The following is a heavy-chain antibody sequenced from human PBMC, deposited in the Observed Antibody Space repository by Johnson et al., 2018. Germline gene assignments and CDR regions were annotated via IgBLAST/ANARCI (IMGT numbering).Heavy chain of an antibody. CDR1: GGSISRGSSY. J-gene: IGHJ6*02. V-gene: IGHV4-61*01. Sequence: QVQLQESGPGLVKPSQTLSLTCTVSGGSISRGSSYWSWIRQPPGKGLEWIGYIYYSGSTNYNPSLKSRVTISVDTSKNQFSLKLSSVTAADTAVYYCAKDISGTTAYYYGMDVWGQGTTVTVSS. D-gene: IGHD1-1*01. CDR3: AKDISGTTAYYYGMDV. CDR2: IYYSGST.